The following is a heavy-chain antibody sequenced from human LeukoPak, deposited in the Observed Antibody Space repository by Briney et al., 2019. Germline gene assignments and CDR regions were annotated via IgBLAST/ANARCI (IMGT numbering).Heavy chain of an antibody. V-gene: IGHV1-2*06. J-gene: IGHJ6*03. Sequence: GASVKVSCKASGYTFAGYYIHWVRRAPGQGLEWVGRINPSSGGTNYAQKFQGRVTMTRDTSISTAYMELSSLRSDNTAVYYCARNVTNKVRGVHSFYTEIWGTRTTVTVS. D-gene: IGHD3-10*01. CDR3: ARNVTNKVRGVHSFYTEI. CDR2: INPSSGGT. CDR1: GYTFAGYY.